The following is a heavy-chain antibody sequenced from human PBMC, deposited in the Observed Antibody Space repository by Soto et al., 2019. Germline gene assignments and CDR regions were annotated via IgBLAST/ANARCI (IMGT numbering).Heavy chain of an antibody. V-gene: IGHV4-31*03. Sequence: SETLSLTCTVSGGSFSGDGYYWSWIRQHPGKGLEWMGYISYSGSTKYKPSLQSRITISVDTSKNQFSLRLTSVTAADTAIYFCARTSIFGVVLNAFDIWGPGTLVTVSS. CDR1: GGSFSGDGYY. D-gene: IGHD3-3*01. CDR2: ISYSGST. J-gene: IGHJ3*02. CDR3: ARTSIFGVVLNAFDI.